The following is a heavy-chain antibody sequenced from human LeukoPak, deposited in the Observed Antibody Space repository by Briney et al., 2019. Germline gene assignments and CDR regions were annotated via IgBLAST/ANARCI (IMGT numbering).Heavy chain of an antibody. Sequence: PGGSLRLSCVASGITFSSHAMHWVRQAPGKGLEWVAFIRYDGSNKYYADSVKGRFTISRDNSKNTLYLQMNSLRAEDTAVYYCAKDWYNWNYRRGRPGTIDYWGQGTLVTVSS. J-gene: IGHJ4*02. CDR2: IRYDGSNK. CDR3: AKDWYNWNYRRGRPGTIDY. V-gene: IGHV3-30*02. CDR1: GITFSSHA. D-gene: IGHD1-7*01.